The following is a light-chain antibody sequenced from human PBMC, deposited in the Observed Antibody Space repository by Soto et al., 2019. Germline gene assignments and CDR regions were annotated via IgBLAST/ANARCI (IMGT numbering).Light chain of an antibody. CDR1: QGIGTW. Sequence: DIQMTQSPSSVSASVGDRVTIACRASQGIGTWLAWYQQKPGKAPKLLIYAASTLQSGVPSRFSGSGSGTDFTLTLSSLQPADFATYYSQQAAGTFGPGTKVDIK. V-gene: IGKV1-12*01. J-gene: IGKJ3*01. CDR2: AAS. CDR3: QQAAGT.